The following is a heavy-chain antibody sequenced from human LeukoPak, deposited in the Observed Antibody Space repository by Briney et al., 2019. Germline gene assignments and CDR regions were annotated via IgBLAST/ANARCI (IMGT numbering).Heavy chain of an antibody. CDR1: GFTFSTYW. V-gene: IGHV3-30*18. Sequence: GGSLRLSCAASGFTFSTYWMSWVRQAPGKGLEWVAVISYDATNKYYADSVKGRFTLSRDNSKNTLYLQTNTLRDEDTAVYYCAKASSNYFYYFEYWGQGTLVTVSS. CDR3: AKASSNYFYYFEY. D-gene: IGHD2/OR15-2a*01. CDR2: ISYDATNK. J-gene: IGHJ4*02.